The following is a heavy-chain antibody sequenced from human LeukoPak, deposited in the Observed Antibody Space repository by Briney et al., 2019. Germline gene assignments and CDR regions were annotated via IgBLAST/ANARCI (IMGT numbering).Heavy chain of an antibody. Sequence: AGSLRLSCAASGFTFSSYAMHWVRQAPGKGLEYVSAISSNGGSTYYANSVKGRFTISRDNSKNTLYLQMGSLRAEDMAVYYCARAESYYYGMDVWGQGTTVTVSS. CDR1: GFTFSSYA. J-gene: IGHJ6*02. CDR3: ARAESYYYGMDV. V-gene: IGHV3-64*01. CDR2: ISSNGGST.